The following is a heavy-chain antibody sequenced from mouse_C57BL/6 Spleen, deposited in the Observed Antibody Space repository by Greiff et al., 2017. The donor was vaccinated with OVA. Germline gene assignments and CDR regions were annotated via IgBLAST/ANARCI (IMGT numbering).Heavy chain of an antibody. CDR1: GFSLTSYG. D-gene: IGHD1-1*01. J-gene: IGHJ2*01. CDR3: ARSDHYYGSREYFDY. Sequence: VKLLESGPGLVQPSQSLSITCTVSGFSLTSYGVHWVRQSPGKGLEWLGVIWSGGSTDYNAAFISRLSISKDNSKSQVFFKMNSLQADDTAIYYCARSDHYYGSREYFDYWGQGTTLTVSS. V-gene: IGHV2-2*01. CDR2: IWSGGST.